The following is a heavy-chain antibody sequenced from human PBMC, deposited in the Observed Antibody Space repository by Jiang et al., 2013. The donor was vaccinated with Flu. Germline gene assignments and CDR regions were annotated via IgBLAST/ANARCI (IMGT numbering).Heavy chain of an antibody. J-gene: IGHJ5*02. CDR2: IYYIGST. CDR1: GGAITNYH. Sequence: GPGLVKPSGTLSLTCTVSGGAITNYHWSWIRQPPGKGLEWIGCIYYIGSTNYSPSLKSRVTISVDTSKNQVSLKLNSVTAADTAVYYCTRREGDDYGDVHWFDPWGQGTLVTVSS. CDR3: TRREGDDYGDVHWFDP. V-gene: IGHV4-59*08. D-gene: IGHD4-17*01.